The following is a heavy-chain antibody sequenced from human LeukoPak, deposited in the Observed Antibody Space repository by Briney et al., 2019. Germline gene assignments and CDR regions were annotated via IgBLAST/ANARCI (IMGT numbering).Heavy chain of an antibody. V-gene: IGHV4-39*07. Sequence: SETLSLTCTVSGGSISSSSYYWGWIRQPPGKGLEWIGSIYYSGSTYYNPSLKSRVTISVDTSKNQFSLKLSSVTAADTAVYYCARVRDKGWFDPWGQGTLVTVSP. CDR1: GGSISSSSYY. CDR3: ARVRDKGWFDP. CDR2: IYYSGST. D-gene: IGHD5-24*01. J-gene: IGHJ5*02.